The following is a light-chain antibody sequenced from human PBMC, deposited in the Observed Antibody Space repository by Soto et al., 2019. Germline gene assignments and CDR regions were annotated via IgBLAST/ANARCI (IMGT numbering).Light chain of an antibody. Sequence: EIVMTQSPATLSVSPGERATLSCRASQSVSRNLAWYQQNLGQAPRLLISGASTMATGIPARFSGSGSGTESTLTIRSLQSEDFEVYYCQQSRTWPPFTFGGGTKVEIK. CDR3: QQSRTWPPFT. V-gene: IGKV3D-15*01. J-gene: IGKJ4*01. CDR1: QSVSRN. CDR2: GAS.